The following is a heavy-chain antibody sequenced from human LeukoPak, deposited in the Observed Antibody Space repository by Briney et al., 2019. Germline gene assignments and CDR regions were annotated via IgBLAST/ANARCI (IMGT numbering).Heavy chain of an antibody. CDR1: GGSISSGGYS. CDR3: ARHGDYGLNAFDI. V-gene: IGHV4-30-2*01. CDR2: IYHSGST. D-gene: IGHD4-17*01. J-gene: IGHJ3*02. Sequence: SETLSLTCAVSGGSISSGGYSWSWIRQPPGKGLEWIGYIYHSGSTYYNLSLKSRVTISVDRSKNQFSLKLSSVTAADTAVYYCARHGDYGLNAFDIWGQGTMVTVSS.